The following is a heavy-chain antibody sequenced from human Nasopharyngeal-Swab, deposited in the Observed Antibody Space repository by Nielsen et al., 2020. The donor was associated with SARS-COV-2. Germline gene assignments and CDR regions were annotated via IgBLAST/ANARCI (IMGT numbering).Heavy chain of an antibody. CDR2: ISASGDGT. V-gene: IGHV3-23*01. D-gene: IGHD3-3*01. Sequence: GEPLKISWAASGFTFSSYAMSWVRQAPGKGLEWVSTISASGDGTYYADSVKGRFTISRDNSKNTLYLQMNSLRAEDTAVYYCAKDWKYYDFWSGYVVETNKRNYYYYYMDVWGKGTTVTVSS. CDR1: GFTFSSYA. CDR3: AKDWKYYDFWSGYVVETNKRNYYYYYMDV. J-gene: IGHJ6*03.